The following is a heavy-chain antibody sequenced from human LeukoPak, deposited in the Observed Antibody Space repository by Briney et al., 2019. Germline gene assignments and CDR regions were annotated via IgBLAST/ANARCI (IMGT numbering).Heavy chain of an antibody. D-gene: IGHD6-19*01. J-gene: IGHJ6*03. Sequence: PSETLSLTCTVSGYSISSGYYWGWIRQPPGKGLEWIGSIYHSGSTYYNPSLKSRVTISVDTSKNQFSLKLSSVTAADTAVYYCARVCSSGWYGCSGYMDVWGKGTTVTVSS. CDR1: GYSISSGYY. V-gene: IGHV4-38-2*02. CDR3: ARVCSSGWYGCSGYMDV. CDR2: IYHSGST.